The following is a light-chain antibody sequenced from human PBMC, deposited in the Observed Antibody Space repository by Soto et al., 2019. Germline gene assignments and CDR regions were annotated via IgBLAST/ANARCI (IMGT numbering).Light chain of an antibody. CDR2: GAS. CDR3: QQYVSSVT. V-gene: IGKV3-20*01. J-gene: IGKJ1*01. CDR1: QSVDSSF. Sequence: EIVLTQSPGSLSLSPGERATLSCRASQSVDSSFFAWYQKKPGQAPRLLIYGASKRATGIPDRFSGSGSGTAFTLTISRLAPADFAVYYCQQYVSSVTFGQGTKVEIK.